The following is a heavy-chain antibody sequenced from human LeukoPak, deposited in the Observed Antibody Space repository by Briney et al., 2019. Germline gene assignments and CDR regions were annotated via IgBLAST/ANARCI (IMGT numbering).Heavy chain of an antibody. CDR1: GFTFSAYT. Sequence: GGSLRLSCAASGFTFSAYTIRCVPEGPGQGLEWGAVLSQYGRNIYYADSVRGRCTIIRGISQNTLYLEMNSLTPDDTAVYSCARTPRPYRWPYAFDIWGQGTMVTVSS. V-gene: IGHV3-30*01. CDR2: LSQYGRNI. CDR3: ARTPRPYRWPYAFDI. D-gene: IGHD2-8*02. J-gene: IGHJ3*02.